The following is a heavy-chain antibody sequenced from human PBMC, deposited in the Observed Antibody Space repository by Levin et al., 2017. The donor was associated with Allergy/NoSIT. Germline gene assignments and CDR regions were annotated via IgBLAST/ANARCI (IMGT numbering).Heavy chain of an antibody. CDR3: VRGAGGLNH. Sequence: GGSLRLSCAASGFIFSSYWMHWVRQVPGKGLVWVSHITSDGSGTSYVDSVRGRFTISRDNAKNTLYLQMNSLRDEDTAVYYCVRGAGGLNHWGQGTLVIVSS. D-gene: IGHD3-16*01. CDR1: GFIFSSYW. CDR2: ITSDGSGT. V-gene: IGHV3-74*01. J-gene: IGHJ5*02.